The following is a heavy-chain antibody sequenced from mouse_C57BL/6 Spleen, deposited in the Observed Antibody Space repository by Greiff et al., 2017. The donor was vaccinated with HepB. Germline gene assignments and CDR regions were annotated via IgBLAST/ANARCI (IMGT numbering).Heavy chain of an antibody. Sequence: EVMLVESGGGLVQPGGSLKLSCAASGFTFSDYYMYWVRQTPEKRLEWVAYISNGGGSTYYPDTVKGRFTISRDNAKNTLYLQMSRLKSEDTAMYYCARGYYYGSSPFAYWGQGTLVTVSA. V-gene: IGHV5-12*01. CDR2: ISNGGGST. J-gene: IGHJ3*01. D-gene: IGHD1-1*01. CDR1: GFTFSDYY. CDR3: ARGYYYGSSPFAY.